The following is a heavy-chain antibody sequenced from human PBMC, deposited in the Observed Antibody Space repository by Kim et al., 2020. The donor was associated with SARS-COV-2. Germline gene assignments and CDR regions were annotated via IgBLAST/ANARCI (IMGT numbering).Heavy chain of an antibody. J-gene: IGHJ3*02. CDR2: IIPIFGTA. D-gene: IGHD3-10*01. CDR1: GGTFSSYA. Sequence: SVKVSCKASGGTFSSYAISWVRQAPGQGLEWMGGIIPIFGTANYAQKFQGRVTITADESTSTAYMELSSLRSEDTAVYYCARVGPKEWFGESPDSFDIWGQGTMVTVSS. V-gene: IGHV1-69*13. CDR3: ARVGPKEWFGESPDSFDI.